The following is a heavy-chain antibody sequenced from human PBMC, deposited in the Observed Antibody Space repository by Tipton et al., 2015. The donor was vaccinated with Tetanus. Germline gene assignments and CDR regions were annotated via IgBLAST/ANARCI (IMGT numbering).Heavy chain of an antibody. V-gene: IGHV1-18*01. CDR2: ISAYNGKT. D-gene: IGHD3-22*01. CDR1: GYNFVNFG. Sequence: QSGPEVKEPGASVKVSCKASGYNFVNFGISWVRQAPGQGLEWMGWISAYNGKTKYAQRLQGRVTMTTDRSASTAYMEVSRLRSDDTAIYYCARGMDYDSSGIDDFWGQGTLVTVSS. J-gene: IGHJ4*02. CDR3: ARGMDYDSSGIDDF.